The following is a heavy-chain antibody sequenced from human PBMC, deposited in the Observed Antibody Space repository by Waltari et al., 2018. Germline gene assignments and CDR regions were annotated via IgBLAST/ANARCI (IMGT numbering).Heavy chain of an antibody. CDR1: GFAYCMYR. D-gene: IGHD4-17*01. CDR2: NNSDGSRT. J-gene: IGHJ2*01. CDR3: ARGARRTTVTTGWWYFDL. V-gene: IGHV3-74*01. Sequence: EVQLVESGGGLVKPGGSLSLSCGASGFAYCMYRLQWVRQTPGKGLVCVSRNNSDGSRTSCAHSAKGGFTISKDNAKNTVYLQMNSLRAEDTAIYYCARGARRTTVTTGWWYFDLWGRGTLVTVSS.